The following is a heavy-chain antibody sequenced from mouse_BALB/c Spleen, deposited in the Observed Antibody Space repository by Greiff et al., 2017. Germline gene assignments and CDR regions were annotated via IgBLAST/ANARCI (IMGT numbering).Heavy chain of an antibody. Sequence: VQLKESGPGLVKPSQSLSLTCSVTGYSITSGYYWNWIRQFPGNKLEWMGYISYDGSNNYNPSLKNRISITRDTSKNQFFLKLNSVTTEDTATYYCAREGAAGSYWGQGTLVTVSA. V-gene: IGHV3-6*02. CDR1: GYSITSGYY. J-gene: IGHJ3*01. CDR3: AREGAAGSY. CDR2: ISYDGSN. D-gene: IGHD6-1*01.